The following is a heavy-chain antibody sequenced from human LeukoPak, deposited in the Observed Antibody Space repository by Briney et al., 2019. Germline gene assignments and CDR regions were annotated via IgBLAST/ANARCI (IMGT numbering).Heavy chain of an antibody. V-gene: IGHV3-7*01. CDR2: IRQDGGEK. D-gene: IGHD2-2*01. CDR1: GFTFTDYW. CDR3: GRGFALVPAGIPDY. Sequence: GGSLRLSCAVSGFTFTDYWMNWVRQAPGKGLEWVASIRQDGGEKSYVDSVKGRFSISRDNTKNSLYLQMSSLRAEDTAIYYCGRGFALVPAGIPDYWGQGILVTVSS. J-gene: IGHJ4*02.